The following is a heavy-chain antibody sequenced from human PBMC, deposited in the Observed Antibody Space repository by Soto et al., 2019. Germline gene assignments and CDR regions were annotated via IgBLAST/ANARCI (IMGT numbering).Heavy chain of an antibody. Sequence: SVKVSCKASGGTFSSYAISWVRQAPGQGLEWMGGIIPIFGTANYAQKFQGRVTITADESTSTAYMELSSLRSEDTAVYYCARTNLEYYYDSSGYSWWGQGTLVTVSS. CDR2: IIPIFGTA. D-gene: IGHD3-22*01. J-gene: IGHJ4*02. CDR3: ARTNLEYYYDSSGYSW. V-gene: IGHV1-69*13. CDR1: GGTFSSYA.